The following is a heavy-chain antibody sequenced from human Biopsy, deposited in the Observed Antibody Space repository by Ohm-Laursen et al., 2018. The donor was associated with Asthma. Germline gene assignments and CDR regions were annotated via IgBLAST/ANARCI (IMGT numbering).Heavy chain of an antibody. J-gene: IGHJ6*02. CDR1: GFVFRSHA. D-gene: IGHD6-25*01. V-gene: IGHV3-11*01. CDR3: ARVFESSEWGPFYHFGLDV. CDR2: ISSSGSTK. Sequence: SLRLSCAASGFVFRSHAMHWVRQAPGKGLEWVSSISSSGSTKYPAESVQGRFTISRDNAQKSLFLQMGSLRAEDTAIYYCARVFESSEWGPFYHFGLDVWGQGTTVAVSS.